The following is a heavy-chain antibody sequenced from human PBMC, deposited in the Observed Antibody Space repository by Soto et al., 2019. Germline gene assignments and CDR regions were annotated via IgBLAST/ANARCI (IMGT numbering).Heavy chain of an antibody. J-gene: IGHJ6*02. CDR2: INPNSGGT. V-gene: IGHV1-2*04. CDR3: ARSAMIVVVPNYYYGMDV. CDR1: GYTITGYY. D-gene: IGHD3-22*01. Sequence: EASVKASCKSSGYTITGYYMHCVRQAPGQGLEWMGWINPNSGGTNYAQKFQGWVTMTRDTSISTAYMELSRLRSDDTAVYYCARSAMIVVVPNYYYGMDVWGQGTTVTV.